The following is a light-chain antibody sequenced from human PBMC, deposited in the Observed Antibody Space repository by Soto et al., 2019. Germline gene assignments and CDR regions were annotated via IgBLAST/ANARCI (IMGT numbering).Light chain of an antibody. Sequence: EIVLTQSPATLSLSPGERATLSCGASQSLSSSYLAWYQQKPGLAPRLLIYDASSRATGIPDRFSGSGSGTDFTLTISRLEPEDFAVYYCQQYGSSPLTFGGGTKVEFK. CDR1: QSLSSSY. J-gene: IGKJ4*01. V-gene: IGKV3D-20*01. CDR3: QQYGSSPLT. CDR2: DAS.